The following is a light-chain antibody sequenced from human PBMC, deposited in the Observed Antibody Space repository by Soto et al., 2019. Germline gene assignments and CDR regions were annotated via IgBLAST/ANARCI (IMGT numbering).Light chain of an antibody. CDR1: SSDIGGYNH. J-gene: IGLJ3*02. V-gene: IGLV2-14*03. Sequence: QSVLTQPTSVSGSPGQSITISCTGGSSDIGGYNHVSWYQQHPGNAPRLIIYDVDNRPSGIPNRFSGSQSGNTASLSISGLQAADDADYYYCAYTASTPLSLVFGGGTQLTVL. CDR2: DVD. CDR3: CAYTASTPLSLV.